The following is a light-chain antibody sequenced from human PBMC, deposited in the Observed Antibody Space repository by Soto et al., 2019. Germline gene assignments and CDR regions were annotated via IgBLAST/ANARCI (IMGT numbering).Light chain of an antibody. Sequence: NFMLTQPHSVSESPGQTVTISCTGSSGSIASNYVQWYQQRPGSAPTTVIYEDNQRPSGVPDRFSGSIDSSSNSASLTISGLKTEDEADYYCQSYDSSNHDVVFGGGTKVSVL. CDR3: QSYDSSNHDVV. CDR1: SGSIASNY. CDR2: EDN. J-gene: IGLJ2*01. V-gene: IGLV6-57*02.